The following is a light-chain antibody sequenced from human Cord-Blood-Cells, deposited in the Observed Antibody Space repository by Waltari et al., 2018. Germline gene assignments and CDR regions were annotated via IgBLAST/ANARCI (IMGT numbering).Light chain of an antibody. CDR3: QSYDSSLSGPVV. J-gene: IGLJ2*01. Sequence: QSVLTQPPSVSGAPGQRVTISCTGSSPKIGAGYDVHWYQQLPGTAPKLLIYGNSNRPSGVPDRFSGSKSGTSASLAITGLQAEDEADYYCQSYDSSLSGPVVFGGGTKLAVL. V-gene: IGLV1-40*01. CDR1: SPKIGAGYD. CDR2: GNS.